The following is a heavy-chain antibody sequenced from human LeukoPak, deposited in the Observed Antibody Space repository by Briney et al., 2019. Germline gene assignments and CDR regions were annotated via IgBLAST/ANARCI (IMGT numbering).Heavy chain of an antibody. V-gene: IGHV4-34*01. CDR1: GGSFSGYY. J-gene: IGHJ4*02. CDR2: INHSGST. CDR3: ARRPLCNSTSCRRFDY. D-gene: IGHD2-2*01. Sequence: PSETLSLTCAVYGGSFSGYYWRWIRQPPGKGLEWIGEINHSGSTNYNPSLKSRVTISVDTSKNQFSLKLTSVTAADTAVYYCARRPLCNSTSCRRFDYWGQGTLVTVSS.